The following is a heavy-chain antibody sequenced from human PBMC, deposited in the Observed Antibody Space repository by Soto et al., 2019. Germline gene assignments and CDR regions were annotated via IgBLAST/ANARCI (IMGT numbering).Heavy chain of an antibody. J-gene: IGHJ6*02. V-gene: IGHV1-3*01. CDR2: INAGNGNT. D-gene: IGHD2-2*01. CDR1: GYSFTSYA. Sequence: QVQLVQSGAEVKKPGASVKVSCKASGYSFTSYAIYWVRQAPGQRLEWMGWINAGNGNTKYSQKFQGRVTITSDTSASTAYMGLSSLRSEDTAGYFCARGVENIVVVLDVFGYYGMAVWGQGTTVTVSS. CDR3: ARGVENIVVVLDVFGYYGMAV.